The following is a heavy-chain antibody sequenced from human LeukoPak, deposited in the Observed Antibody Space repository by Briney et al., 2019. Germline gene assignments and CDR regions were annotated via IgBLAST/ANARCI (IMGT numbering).Heavy chain of an antibody. V-gene: IGHV4-59*01. Sequence: SETLSLTCTVSGGSISSYYWSWIRQPPGKGLEWIGYIYYSGSTNYNPSLKSRVTISVDTSKNQFSLKLSSVTAADTAVYYCARGAKYDFWSGYYIYWGQGTLVTVSS. CDR1: GGSISSYY. CDR3: ARGAKYDFWSGYYIY. CDR2: IYYSGST. D-gene: IGHD3-3*01. J-gene: IGHJ4*02.